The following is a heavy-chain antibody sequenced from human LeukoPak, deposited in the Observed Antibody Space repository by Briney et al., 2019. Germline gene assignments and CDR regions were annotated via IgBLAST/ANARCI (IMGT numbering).Heavy chain of an antibody. V-gene: IGHV1-24*01. Sequence: GASVKVSCKVSGYTLTELSMHWVRQAPGKGLEWMGGFDPEDGETIYVQKFQGRVTMTEDTSTDTAYMELSSLRSEDTAVYYCATATNMRDYYYYYMDVWGKGTTVTVSS. CDR3: ATATNMRDYYYYYMDV. CDR1: GYTLTELS. CDR2: FDPEDGET. D-gene: IGHD2/OR15-2a*01. J-gene: IGHJ6*03.